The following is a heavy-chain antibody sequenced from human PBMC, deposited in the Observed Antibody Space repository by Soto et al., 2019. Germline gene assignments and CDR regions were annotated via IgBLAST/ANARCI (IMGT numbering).Heavy chain of an antibody. CDR3: EQRSSSSTFDY. CDR2: ISGSDDST. D-gene: IGHD6-6*01. CDR1: GFTFSSYA. J-gene: IGHJ4*02. V-gene: IGHV3-23*01. Sequence: EVQLLESGGGLVQPGESLRLSCAASGFTFSSYAMSWVRQAPGKGLEWVSVISGSDDSTYYADSVKGRFTISRDNPKNTLYLQMNSLRAEDTAVYYCEQRSSSSTFDYWGQGTLVTVSS.